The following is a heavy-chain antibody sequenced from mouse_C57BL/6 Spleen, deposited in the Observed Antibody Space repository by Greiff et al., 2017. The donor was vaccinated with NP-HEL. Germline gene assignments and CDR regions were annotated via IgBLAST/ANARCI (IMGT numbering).Heavy chain of an antibody. CDR2: INPSSGYT. CDR1: GYTFTSYT. Sequence: QVQLKESGAELARPGASVKMSCKASGYTFTSYTMHWVKQRPGQGLEWIGYINPSSGYTKYNQKFKDKATLTADKSSSTAYMQLSSLTSEDSAVYYCARGGYFDYWGQGTTLTVSS. J-gene: IGHJ2*01. CDR3: ARGGYFDY. V-gene: IGHV1-4*01.